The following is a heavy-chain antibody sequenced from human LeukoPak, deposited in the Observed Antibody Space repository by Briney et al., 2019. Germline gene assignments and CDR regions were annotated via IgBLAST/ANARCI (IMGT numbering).Heavy chain of an antibody. Sequence: PSETLSLTCAVCGGSFSGYYWSWIRQPPGKGLEWIGYIYYSGSTYYNPSLKSRVTISVDTSKNQFSLKLSSVTAADTAVYYCAREGGGFDPWGQGTLVTVSS. CDR2: IYYSGST. J-gene: IGHJ5*02. D-gene: IGHD3-16*01. V-gene: IGHV4-30-4*08. CDR1: GGSFSGYY. CDR3: AREGGGFDP.